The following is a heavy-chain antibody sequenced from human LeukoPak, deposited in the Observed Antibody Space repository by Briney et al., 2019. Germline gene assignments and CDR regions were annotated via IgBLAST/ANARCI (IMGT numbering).Heavy chain of an antibody. CDR3: ARTRYYYNSRNYGAPYYFDY. CDR2: IYYSGST. D-gene: IGHD3-10*01. CDR1: GYSITSGSY. J-gene: IGHJ4*02. Sequence: PSETLSLTCNVSGYSITSGSYWGWIRQPPGKWLEWIGSIYYSGSTYYNPSLKSRVTISVDTSKNQFSLKLSSVTAADTAVYYCARTRYYYNSRNYGAPYYFDYWGQGTLVTVSS. V-gene: IGHV4-38-2*02.